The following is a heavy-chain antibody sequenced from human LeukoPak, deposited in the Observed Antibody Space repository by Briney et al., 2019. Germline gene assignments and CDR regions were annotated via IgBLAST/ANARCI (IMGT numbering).Heavy chain of an antibody. Sequence: PSETLSLTCAVYGGSFSSYYWGWIRQPPGKGLEWIGSIYYSGSTYYNPSLKSRVTISVDTSKNQFSLNLTSVTAADTAVYYCARSGGTWSYNYWGQGTLVTVSS. D-gene: IGHD1-26*01. V-gene: IGHV4-39*07. J-gene: IGHJ4*02. CDR2: IYYSGST. CDR1: GGSFSSYY. CDR3: ARSGGTWSYNY.